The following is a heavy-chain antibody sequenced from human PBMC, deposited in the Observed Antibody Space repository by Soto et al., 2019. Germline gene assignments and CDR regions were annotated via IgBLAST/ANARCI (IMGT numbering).Heavy chain of an antibody. J-gene: IGHJ2*01. D-gene: IGHD6-13*01. CDR3: ARTIAAAGGRRYFDL. CDR2: ISSSSSYT. CDR1: GFTVSDYY. Sequence: QVQLVESGGGLVKPGGSLRLSCAASGFTVSDYYMSWIRQAPGKGLERVSYISSSSSYTNYADSVKGRFTISRDNAKNSLYLQMNSLRDEDTAVYHCARTIAAAGGRRYFDLWGRGTLVTVSS. V-gene: IGHV3-11*05.